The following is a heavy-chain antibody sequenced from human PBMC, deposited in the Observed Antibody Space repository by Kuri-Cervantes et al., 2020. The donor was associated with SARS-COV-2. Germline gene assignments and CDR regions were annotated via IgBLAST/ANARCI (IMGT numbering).Heavy chain of an antibody. CDR2: INHSGST. Sequence: SETLSLTCAVYGGSFSGYYWSWIRQPPGKGLEWIGEINHSGSTNYNPSLKSRVTISVDTSKNQFSLKLSSVTAADTAVYYCARVGGGGWFDPWGQGTLVTVSS. D-gene: IGHD3-16*01. V-gene: IGHV4-34*01. CDR1: GGSFSGYY. J-gene: IGHJ5*02. CDR3: ARVGGGGWFDP.